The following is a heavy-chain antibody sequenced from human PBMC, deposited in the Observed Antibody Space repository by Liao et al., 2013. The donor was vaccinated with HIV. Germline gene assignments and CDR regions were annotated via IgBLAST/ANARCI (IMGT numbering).Heavy chain of an antibody. D-gene: IGHD4-17*01. CDR3: AGFNRAVTTGAFDI. CDR1: DGSISSGDYY. J-gene: IGHJ3*02. Sequence: QVQLQESGPGLVKPSQTLSLTCTVSDGSISSGDYYWSWIRQPPGKGLEWIGYIYYSGSTYYSPSLKGRLTISVDTSKTQFSLKLTSVTAADTAVYYCAGFNRAVTTGAFDIWGQGTMVTVSS. V-gene: IGHV4-30-4*08. CDR2: IYYSGST.